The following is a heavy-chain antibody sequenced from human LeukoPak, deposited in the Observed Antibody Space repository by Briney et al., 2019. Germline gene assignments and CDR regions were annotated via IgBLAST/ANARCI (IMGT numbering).Heavy chain of an antibody. V-gene: IGHV3-53*01. CDR1: GFTVSSNY. CDR2: IYSGGST. Sequence: PGGSLRLSCAASGFTVSSNYMSWVRQAPGKGLEWVSVIYSGGSTYYADSVKGRFTISRDNARHSLYLQMNSLRVEDTAVYYCAFRTSGYFSFWGQGIVVTVSS. D-gene: IGHD3-3*01. CDR3: AFRTSGYFSF. J-gene: IGHJ4*02.